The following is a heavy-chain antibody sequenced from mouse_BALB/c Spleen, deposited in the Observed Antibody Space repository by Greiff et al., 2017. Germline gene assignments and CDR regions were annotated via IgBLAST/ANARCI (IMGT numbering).Heavy chain of an antibody. CDR1: GFTFSSYT. V-gene: IGHV5-9*03. CDR2: ISSGGGNT. Sequence: DVMLVESGGGLVTPGGYLKLSCAASGFTFSSYTMSWVRQTPEKRLEWVATISSGGGNTYYPDSVKGRFTISRDNAKNNLYLQMSSLRSEDTALYYCARSPLRQEAWFAYWGQGTLVTVSA. CDR3: ARSPLRQEAWFAY. J-gene: IGHJ3*01. D-gene: IGHD1-1*01.